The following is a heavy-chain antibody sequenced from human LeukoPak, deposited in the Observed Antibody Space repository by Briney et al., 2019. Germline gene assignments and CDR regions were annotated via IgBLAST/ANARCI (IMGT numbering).Heavy chain of an antibody. J-gene: IGHJ4*02. V-gene: IGHV3-33*01. CDR3: ASGIAAADHYFDY. Sequence: GRSLRLSCAASGFTFSSYGMHWVRQAPGKGLEWVAVIWYDGSNKYYADSVKGRFTISRDNSKNTLYLQMNSLRAEDTAVYYCASGIAAADHYFDYWGQGTLVTVSS. D-gene: IGHD6-13*01. CDR2: IWYDGSNK. CDR1: GFTFSSYG.